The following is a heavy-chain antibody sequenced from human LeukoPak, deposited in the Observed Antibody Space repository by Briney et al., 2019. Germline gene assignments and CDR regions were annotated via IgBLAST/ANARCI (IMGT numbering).Heavy chain of an antibody. CDR3: ARVSGLGMNEYYQH. CDR2: INNDGSGT. D-gene: IGHD3-10*01. V-gene: IGHV3-74*01. CDR1: GLSFADSW. J-gene: IGHJ1*01. Sequence: GGSLRLSCAASGLSFADSWMHWVRQAPGKGLVWVSRINNDGSGTRYADSVRGRFTISRDNAKNKLYLQMNSLRAEDTAVYYCARVSGLGMNEYYQHWGQGTLVTVPS.